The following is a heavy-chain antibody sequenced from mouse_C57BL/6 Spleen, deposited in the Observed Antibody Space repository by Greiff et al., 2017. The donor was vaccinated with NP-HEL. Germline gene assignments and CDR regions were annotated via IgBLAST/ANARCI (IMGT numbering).Heavy chain of an antibody. J-gene: IGHJ4*01. CDR1: GYTFTSYW. CDR2: INPSNGGT. CDR3: AREGYDYYAMDY. V-gene: IGHV1-53*01. Sequence: VQPQQPGTELVKPGASVKLSCKASGYTFTSYWMHWVKQRPGQGLEWIGNINPSNGGTNYNEKFKSKATLTVDKSSSTAYMQLSSLTSEDSAVYYCAREGYDYYAMDYWGQGTSVTVSS. D-gene: IGHD2-10*02.